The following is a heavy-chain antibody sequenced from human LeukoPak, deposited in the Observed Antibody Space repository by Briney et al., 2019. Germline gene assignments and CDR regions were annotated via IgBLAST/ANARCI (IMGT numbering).Heavy chain of an antibody. V-gene: IGHV5-51*01. Sequence: GESLKISCKGSGYSFTSYWNGWVRQMPGKGLEWMGIIYPGDSDTRYSPSFQGQVTISADKSISTAYLQWSSLKASDTAMYYCARHHYYGSGAHPYYGMDVWGQGTTVTVSS. CDR3: ARHHYYGSGAHPYYGMDV. CDR1: GYSFTSYW. J-gene: IGHJ6*02. CDR2: IYPGDSDT. D-gene: IGHD3-10*01.